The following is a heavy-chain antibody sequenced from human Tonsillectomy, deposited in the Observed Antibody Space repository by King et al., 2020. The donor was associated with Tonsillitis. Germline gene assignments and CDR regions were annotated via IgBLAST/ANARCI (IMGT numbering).Heavy chain of an antibody. CDR1: GFTFSSYA. Sequence: VQLVESGGGVVQPGRSLRLSCAASGFTFSSYAMHWVRQAPGKGLEWVAVISYDGSNKYYADSVKGRFTISRDNSKNTLYLQMKSLRAEDTAVYYCEREGLRFVEGYYDGMDVWGQRATVTVCS. J-gene: IGHJ6*02. CDR2: ISYDGSNK. V-gene: IGHV3-30-3*01. D-gene: IGHD3-3*01. CDR3: EREGLRFVEGYYDGMDV.